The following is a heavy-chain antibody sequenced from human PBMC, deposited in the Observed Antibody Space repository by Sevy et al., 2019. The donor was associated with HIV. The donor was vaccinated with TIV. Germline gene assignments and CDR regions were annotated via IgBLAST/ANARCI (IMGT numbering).Heavy chain of an antibody. CDR2: FDPEDGER. J-gene: IGHJ4*02. CDR1: GYTLTKLS. CDR3: AATKDYYDNSGSPFDY. Sequence: ASVKVSCKVSGYTLTKLSMHWVRQAPGKRLEWMGSFDPEDGERMYAQKFQGRVTLTEDTSADTAYMELSSLRSEDTAGYYCAATKDYYDNSGSPFDYWGQGTLVTVSS. D-gene: IGHD3-22*01. V-gene: IGHV1-24*01.